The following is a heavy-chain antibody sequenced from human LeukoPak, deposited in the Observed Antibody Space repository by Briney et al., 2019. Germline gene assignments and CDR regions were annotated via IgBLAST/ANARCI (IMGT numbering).Heavy chain of an antibody. CDR1: GFTFSSYA. CDR3: AKGMYYDSSGYPN. V-gene: IGHV3-23*01. Sequence: GGSLRLSCAASGFTFSSYAMSWARQAPGKGLEWVSAISGSGGSTYYADSVKGRFTISRDNSKNTLYLQMNSLRAEDTAVYYCAKGMYYDSSGYPNWGQGTLVTVSS. J-gene: IGHJ4*02. CDR2: ISGSGGST. D-gene: IGHD3-22*01.